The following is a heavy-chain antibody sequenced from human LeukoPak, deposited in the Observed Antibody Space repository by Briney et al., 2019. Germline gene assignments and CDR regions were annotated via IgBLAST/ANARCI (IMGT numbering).Heavy chain of an antibody. J-gene: IGHJ6*03. CDR3: AKESPLEYYMDV. CDR2: IRYDGSNK. V-gene: IGHV3-30*02. CDR1: GFTFSSYG. D-gene: IGHD6-6*01. Sequence: GGSLRLSCAASGFTFSSYGMHWVRQAPDKGLEWVAFIRYDGSNKYYADSVKGRFTISRDNSKNTLYLQMNSLRAEDTAVYYCAKESPLEYYMDVWGKGTTVTISS.